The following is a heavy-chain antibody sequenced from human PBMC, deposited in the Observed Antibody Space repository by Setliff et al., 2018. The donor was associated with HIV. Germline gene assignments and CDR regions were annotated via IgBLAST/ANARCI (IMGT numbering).Heavy chain of an antibody. CDR3: AKDPTSHWGYYMDV. CDR2: MSYDGGNK. V-gene: IGHV3-30*18. D-gene: IGHD7-27*01. CDR1: GFSFSSYG. J-gene: IGHJ6*03. Sequence: GGSLRLSCAAFGFSFSSYGMHWVRQAPGKGLEWVALMSYDGGNKFYADSVKGQFTISRDNSKNTLYPQMNSLRPEDTAVYYCAKDPTSHWGYYMDVWGKGTTVTVSS.